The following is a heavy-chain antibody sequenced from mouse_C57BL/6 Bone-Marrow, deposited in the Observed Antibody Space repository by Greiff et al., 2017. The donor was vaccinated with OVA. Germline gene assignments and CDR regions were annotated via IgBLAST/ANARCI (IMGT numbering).Heavy chain of an antibody. J-gene: IGHJ2*01. D-gene: IGHD2-3*01. CDR3: ARDCYDGYDY. CDR2: IYPSDSET. Sequence: QVQLQQSGAELVRPGSSVKLSCKASGYTFTSYWMDWVKQRPGQGLEWIGNIYPSDSETHYNQKFKDKATLTVDKSSSTAYMQLSSLTSEDSAVYYCARDCYDGYDYWGQGTTLTVSS. V-gene: IGHV1-61*01. CDR1: GYTFTSYW.